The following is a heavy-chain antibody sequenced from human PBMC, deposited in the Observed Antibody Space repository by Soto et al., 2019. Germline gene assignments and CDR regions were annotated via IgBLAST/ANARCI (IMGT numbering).Heavy chain of an antibody. CDR3: ASLMTSVHRRPYYFDF. CDR2: IIPILGIA. V-gene: IGHV1-69*02. Sequence: QVQLVQSGAEVKKPGSSVKVSCKASGGTFSSYTISWVRQAPGQGLEWMGRIIPILGIANYAQKFQGRVTITADKSTSTAYMYRSSLSSEDTAVYYCASLMTSVHRRPYYFDFWVRGTLVTV. D-gene: IGHD4-17*01. J-gene: IGHJ4*02. CDR1: GGTFSSYT.